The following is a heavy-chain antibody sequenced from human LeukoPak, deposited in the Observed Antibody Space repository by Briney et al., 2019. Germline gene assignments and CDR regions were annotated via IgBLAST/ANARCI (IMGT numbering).Heavy chain of an antibody. CDR2: ISGSGGST. V-gene: IGHV3-23*01. CDR3: AKDLGSYSGSWKDDAFDI. J-gene: IGHJ3*02. CDR1: GFTFSSYA. D-gene: IGHD6-13*01. Sequence: QPGGSLRLSRAASGFTFSSYAMSWVRQAPGKGLEWVSAISGSGGSTYYADSVKGRFTISRDNSKNTLYLQMNSLRAEDTAVYYCAKDLGSYSGSWKDDAFDIWGQGTMVSVSS.